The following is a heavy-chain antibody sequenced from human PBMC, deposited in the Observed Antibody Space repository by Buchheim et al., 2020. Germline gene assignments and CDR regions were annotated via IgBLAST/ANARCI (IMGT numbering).Heavy chain of an antibody. J-gene: IGHJ4*02. CDR1: GGSFTSSSYY. CDR3: ARLGRAVTGVHFDF. CDR2: IYYTGST. D-gene: IGHD6-19*01. Sequence: QLQLQESGPGLVKPSETVSLSCTVFGGSFTSSSYYWAWIRQSPGKGLEWIGSIYYTGSTDYHPSLKSRVSISIATSQNHFSLKLTSVTAADTAVYYCARLGRAVTGVHFDFWGQGTL. V-gene: IGHV4-39*02.